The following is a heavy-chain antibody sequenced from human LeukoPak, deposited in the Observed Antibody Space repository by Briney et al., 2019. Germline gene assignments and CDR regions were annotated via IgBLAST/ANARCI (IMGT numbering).Heavy chain of an antibody. J-gene: IGHJ4*02. CDR1: GGSISRTGHY. Sequence: NTSETLSLTCTVSGGSISRTGHYWGWIRRPPGKGLEWIGGIYDSGSTYYNPSLKSRVTISVDTSKNLFSLKLSSVTAADTAVFYCARRTASGLYYFDYWGQGTLVTVSS. CDR3: ARRTASGLYYFDY. D-gene: IGHD3-10*01. CDR2: IYDSGST. V-gene: IGHV4-39*01.